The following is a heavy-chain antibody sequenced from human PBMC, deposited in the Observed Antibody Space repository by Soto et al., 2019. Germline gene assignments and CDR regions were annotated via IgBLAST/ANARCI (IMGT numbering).Heavy chain of an antibody. D-gene: IGHD1-1*01. CDR1: GDSISSADYY. Sequence: SETLSLTCTVSGDSISSADYYWSWIRQTPGKGLEWIGHIFYSGTTYYNPSLKSRLTISVDTSKNHFSPRLTSVTAADTAVYYCARDLWVEPELYYYGMDVWGQGTTVTVSS. CDR3: ARDLWVEPELYYYGMDV. CDR2: IFYSGTT. V-gene: IGHV4-30-4*01. J-gene: IGHJ6*02.